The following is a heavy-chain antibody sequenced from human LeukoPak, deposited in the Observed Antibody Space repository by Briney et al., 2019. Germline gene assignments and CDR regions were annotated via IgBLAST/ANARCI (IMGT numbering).Heavy chain of an antibody. J-gene: IGHJ5*02. CDR2: INSDGSST. V-gene: IGHV3-74*01. Sequence: SGGSLRLSCAASGFTFSSYWMHWVREAPGKGRVWVSRINSDGSSTSYADSVKGRFTISRDNAKNTLYLQMNSLRAEDTAVYYCARDTASAGTVWFDPWGQGTLVTVSS. CDR1: GFTFSSYW. D-gene: IGHD6-13*01. CDR3: ARDTASAGTVWFDP.